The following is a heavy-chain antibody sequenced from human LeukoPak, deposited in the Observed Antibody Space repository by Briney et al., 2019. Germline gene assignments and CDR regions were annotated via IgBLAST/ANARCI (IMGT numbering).Heavy chain of an antibody. D-gene: IGHD6-19*01. CDR3: ARDGGRIGWFYFDY. CDR2: IYTSGST. Sequence: SETLSLTCTVSGGSISSYYWSWIRRPAGKGLEWIGRIYTSGSTNYNPSLKSRVTLSVDTSKNQFSLDLSSVTAADTAVYYCARDGGRIGWFYFDYWGQGTRVTVSS. CDR1: GGSISSYY. V-gene: IGHV4-4*07. J-gene: IGHJ4*02.